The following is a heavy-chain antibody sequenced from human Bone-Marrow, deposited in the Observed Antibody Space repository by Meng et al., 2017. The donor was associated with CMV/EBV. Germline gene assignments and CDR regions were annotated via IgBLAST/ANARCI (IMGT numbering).Heavy chain of an antibody. J-gene: IGHJ4*02. V-gene: IGHV4-59*01. D-gene: IGHD5-18*01. Sequence: GSLRLSCTVSGGSISGYYWSWIRQPPGKGLEWIGYIYYSGSTNYNPSLKSRVTISVDTSKNQFSLKLSSVTAADTAVYYCAREGGYSYGWYYFDYWGQGTLVTVSS. CDR1: GGSISGYY. CDR3: AREGGYSYGWYYFDY. CDR2: IYYSGST.